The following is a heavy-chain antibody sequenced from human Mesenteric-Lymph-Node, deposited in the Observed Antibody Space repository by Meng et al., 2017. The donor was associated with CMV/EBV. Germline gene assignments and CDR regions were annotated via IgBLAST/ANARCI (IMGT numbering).Heavy chain of an antibody. CDR3: AREIGVDTAMVRFDY. CDR1: GFTFDDHG. J-gene: IGHJ4*02. Sequence: GGSLRLSCAASGFTFDDHGMNWVRQAPGKGLEWVSGINWNGGSTGYADSVKGRFTISRDNAKNFLYLQMNSLRAEDTALYYCAREIGVDTAMVRFDYWGQGTLVTVSS. V-gene: IGHV3-20*04. D-gene: IGHD5-18*01. CDR2: INWNGGST.